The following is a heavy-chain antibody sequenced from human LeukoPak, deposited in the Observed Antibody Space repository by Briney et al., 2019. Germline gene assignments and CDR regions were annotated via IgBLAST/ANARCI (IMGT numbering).Heavy chain of an antibody. CDR2: IKQDGSEK. CDR3: ARDQTPFY. V-gene: IGHV3-7*01. Sequence: GGSLRLSCAASGFTFSNYWMSWVRQAPGKGLEWVASIKQDGSEKEFVDSVKGRFSISRDNAKSSMWLQMNSLRDEDTAVYYCARDQTPFYWGQGSLVTVSS. J-gene: IGHJ4*02. CDR1: GFTFSNYW. D-gene: IGHD2-15*01.